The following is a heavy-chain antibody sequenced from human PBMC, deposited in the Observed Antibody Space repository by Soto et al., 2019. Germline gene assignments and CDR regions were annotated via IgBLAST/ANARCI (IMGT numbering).Heavy chain of an antibody. CDR3: ARDPLIESYYESSGFYDS. J-gene: IGHJ4*02. CDR2: IYYTGST. V-gene: IGHV4-59*01. D-gene: IGHD3-22*01. CDR1: GGSIGSFY. Sequence: SGTLSLTCTISGGSIGSFYWTWIRQPPGKGLEWIGYIYYTGSTKYNPSLKSRVIMSVDTSKNQFSLRLSSVTAADTAVYYCARDPLIESYYESSGFYDSWGQGTLVPVSS.